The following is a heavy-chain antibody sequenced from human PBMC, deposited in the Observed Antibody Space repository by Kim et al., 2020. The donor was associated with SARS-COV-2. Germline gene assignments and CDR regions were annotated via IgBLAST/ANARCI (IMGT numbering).Heavy chain of an antibody. V-gene: IGHV1-69*13. CDR2: IIPIFGTA. CDR3: ASGYYDSSGHSDAFDI. CDR1: GGTFSSYA. D-gene: IGHD3-22*01. Sequence: SVKVSCKASGGTFSSYAISWVRQAPGQGLEWMGGIIPIFGTANYAQKFQGRVTITADESTSTAYMELSSLRSEDTAVYYCASGYYDSSGHSDAFDIWGQGTMVTVSS. J-gene: IGHJ3*02.